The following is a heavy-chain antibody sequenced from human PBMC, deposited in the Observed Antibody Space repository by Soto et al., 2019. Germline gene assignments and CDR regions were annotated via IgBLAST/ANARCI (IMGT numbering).Heavy chain of an antibody. V-gene: IGHV2-5*02. J-gene: IGHJ6*02. CDR2: IYWDDDK. Sequence: QITLKESGPTLVKPTQTLTLTCTFSGFSLSTTGVGVGWIRQPPGKALEWLALIYWDDDKRYSTSLKSWHTIPKDTPKNHVLLTMATMDPVDTATYYCARTMVRGVIPYGMGVWVQVTTVTVSS. D-gene: IGHD3-10*01. CDR1: GFSLSTTGVG. CDR3: ARTMVRGVIPYGMGV.